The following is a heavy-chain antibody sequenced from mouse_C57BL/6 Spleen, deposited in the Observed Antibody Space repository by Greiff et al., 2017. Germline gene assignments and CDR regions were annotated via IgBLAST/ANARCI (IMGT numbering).Heavy chain of an antibody. CDR1: GFTFTDYY. Sequence: EVKLMESGGGLVQPGGSLSLSCAASGFTFTDYYMSWVRQPPGKALEWFGFISNKANGYTTEYSASVKGRFTISRDNSQSILYLQMNALRAEDSATYYCARYDAGYFDYWGQGTTLTVSS. J-gene: IGHJ2*01. V-gene: IGHV7-3*01. CDR2: ISNKANGYTT. CDR3: ARYDAGYFDY.